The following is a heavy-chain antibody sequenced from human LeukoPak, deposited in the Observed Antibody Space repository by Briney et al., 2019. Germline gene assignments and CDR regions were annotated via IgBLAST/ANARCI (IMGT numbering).Heavy chain of an antibody. V-gene: IGHV3-30*02. CDR3: AGEPPISLIEYCSSTSCSLPLFD. CDR2: IQYDGSNK. Sequence: GGSLRLSCAASGFTFSSYGMHWVRQAPGKGLEWVAFIQYDGSNKYYADSVKGRFTISRDNSKNTLYLQMNSLRAEDTAVYYCAGEPPISLIEYCSSTSCSLPLFDWGQGTLVTVSS. D-gene: IGHD2-2*01. CDR1: GFTFSSYG. J-gene: IGHJ4*02.